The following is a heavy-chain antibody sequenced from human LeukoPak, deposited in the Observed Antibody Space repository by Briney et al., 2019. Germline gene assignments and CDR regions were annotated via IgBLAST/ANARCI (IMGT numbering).Heavy chain of an antibody. CDR1: GGSISSSNW. J-gene: IGHJ5*02. V-gene: IGHV4-28*03. D-gene: IGHD3-10*01. CDR3: ARVLKSGPYYYFDT. Sequence: PSETLSLTCAVSGGSISSSNWWSWIRQPPGKELEWIGYIHYSGGTNYKPSLKSRVTISVDTSKSQFSLKLNSVSAADTAVYYCARVLKSGPYYYFDTWGQGTLVTVSS. CDR2: IHYSGGT.